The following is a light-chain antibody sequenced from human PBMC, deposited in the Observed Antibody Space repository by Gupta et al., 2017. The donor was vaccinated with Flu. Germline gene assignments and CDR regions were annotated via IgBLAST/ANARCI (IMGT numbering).Light chain of an antibody. CDR2: GAS. CDR3: QQYGSSPLT. CDR1: QSVSSIY. J-gene: IGKJ4*01. V-gene: IGKV3-20*01. Sequence: ESATRSCRASQSVSSIYLAWYQQKPGQAPRLLIYGASSRATGIPDRFSGSGSGTDFTLTISRLEPEDFAVYYCQQYGSSPLTFGGGTKVEIK.